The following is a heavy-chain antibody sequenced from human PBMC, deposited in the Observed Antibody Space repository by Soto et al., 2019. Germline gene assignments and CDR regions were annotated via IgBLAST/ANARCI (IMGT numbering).Heavy chain of an antibody. CDR1: TXXSYA. D-gene: IGHD2-2*01. V-gene: IGHV1-69*01. CDR3: ARSQGSSTSLEIYYYYYYGMDV. Sequence: TXXSYAISWVRQAPGQGLEWMGGIIPISETTNYAQKFQGRVTITADESKSTAYMELSSLRSEDTAVYYCARSQGSSTSLEIYYYYYYGMDVWGQGTTVTVSS. J-gene: IGHJ6*02. CDR2: IIPISETT.